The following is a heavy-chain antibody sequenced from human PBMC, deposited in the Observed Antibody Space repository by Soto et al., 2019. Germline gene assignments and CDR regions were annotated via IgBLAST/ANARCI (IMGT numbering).Heavy chain of an antibody. Sequence: QVQLQESGPGLVKPSQTLSLTCTVSGGSISSGGYYWSWIRQHPGKGLEWIGYIYYSGSTYYNPSLKSRVTISVDTSKNQFSLKLSSVTAADTAVYYCARRSHHYNWNYEAQRYYYYMDVWGKGTTVTVSS. CDR2: IYYSGST. J-gene: IGHJ6*03. D-gene: IGHD1-7*01. V-gene: IGHV4-31*03. CDR1: GGSISSGGYY. CDR3: ARRSHHYNWNYEAQRYYYYMDV.